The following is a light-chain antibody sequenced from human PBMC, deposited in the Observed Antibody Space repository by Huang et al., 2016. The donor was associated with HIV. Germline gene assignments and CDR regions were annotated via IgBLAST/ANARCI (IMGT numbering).Light chain of an antibody. CDR2: AAS. Sequence: DIQMTQSPASLSASTGVRVTLTCRASQDIANFVDWFQQKPGKVPRLLIYAASVLQTGVPSRFTGRGSGTDFSLTITNFQAEDVATYYCQRYDSAPRAFGQGTKVDLK. CDR3: QRYDSAPRA. V-gene: IGKV1-27*01. CDR1: QDIANF. J-gene: IGKJ1*01.